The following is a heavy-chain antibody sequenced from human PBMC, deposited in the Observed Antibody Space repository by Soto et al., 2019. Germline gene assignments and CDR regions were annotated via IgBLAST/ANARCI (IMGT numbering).Heavy chain of an antibody. CDR2: INPNSGGT. CDR3: ARGSPYYYDSSGYYFH. CDR1: GYTFTGCY. V-gene: IGHV1-2*04. J-gene: IGHJ4*02. D-gene: IGHD3-22*01. Sequence: ASVKVSCKASGYTFTGCYMHWVRQAPGQGLEWMGWINPNSGGTNYAQKFQGWVTMTRDTSISTAYMELSRLRSDDTAVYYCARGSPYYYDSSGYYFHWGQGTLVTVSS.